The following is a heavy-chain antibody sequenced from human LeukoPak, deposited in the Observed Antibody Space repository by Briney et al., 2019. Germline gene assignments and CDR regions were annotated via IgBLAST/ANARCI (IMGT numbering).Heavy chain of an antibody. CDR2: IYSGGST. CDR1: GLTVSSNY. Sequence: GGSLRLSCAASGLTVSSNYMSWVRQAPGRGLEWVSIIYSGGSTYYADSVKGRFTISRDNSKNTLYLQMNSLRAEDTAVYYCATPDRDWGSYRYDGAFDIWGQGTMVTVSS. D-gene: IGHD3-16*02. V-gene: IGHV3-53*01. CDR3: ATPDRDWGSYRYDGAFDI. J-gene: IGHJ3*02.